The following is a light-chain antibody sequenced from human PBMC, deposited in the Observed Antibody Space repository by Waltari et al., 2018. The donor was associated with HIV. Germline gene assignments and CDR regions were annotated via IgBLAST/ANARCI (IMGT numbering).Light chain of an antibody. CDR3: GEGHSTKGRVAYV. V-gene: IGLV4-3*01. J-gene: IGLJ1*01. CDR1: SEHSTYT. Sequence: QPPSASALLGASITLTCTLSSEHSTYTVEWYQQRPGRSPHFLMRIKSDGSHTRGDGIPDRFLGSSSGADRYLTWSNLQSDDEAEYYGGEGHSTKGRVAYVGGTGTKVTIV. CDR2: IKSDGSH.